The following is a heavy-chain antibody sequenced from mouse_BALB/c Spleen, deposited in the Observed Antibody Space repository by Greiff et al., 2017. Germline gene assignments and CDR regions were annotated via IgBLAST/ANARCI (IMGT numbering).Heavy chain of an antibody. CDR3: ARGGDYYAMDY. J-gene: IGHJ4*01. V-gene: IGHV3-2*02. CDR2: ISYSGST. Sequence: VQLVESGPGLVKPSQSLSLTCTVTGYSITSDYAWNWIRQFPGNKLEWMGYISYSGSTSYYPSLKSRISITRDTSKNQFFLQLNSVTTEDTATYYCARGGDYYAMDYWGQGTSVTVSS. CDR1: GYSITSDYA.